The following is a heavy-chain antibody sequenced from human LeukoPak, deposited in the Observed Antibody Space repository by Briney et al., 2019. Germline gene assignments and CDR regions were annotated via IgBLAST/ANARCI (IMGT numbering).Heavy chain of an antibody. Sequence: SETLSLTCTVSGGSISGYYWSWIRQPPGKGLEWIGYIYYSGSTNYNPSLKSRVTISVDTSKNQFSLKVTSVTAADTAVYYCARVHLPLYFDLWGRGTLVTFSS. J-gene: IGHJ2*01. CDR2: IYYSGST. V-gene: IGHV4-59*01. CDR1: GGSISGYY. CDR3: ARVHLPLYFDL.